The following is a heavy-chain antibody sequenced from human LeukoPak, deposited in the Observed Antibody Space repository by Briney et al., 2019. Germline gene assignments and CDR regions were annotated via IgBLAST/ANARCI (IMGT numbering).Heavy chain of an antibody. Sequence: SQTLSLTCAVYGGSFSGYYWSWIRQPPGKGLEWIGEINHSGSTNYNPSLKSRVTISVDTSKNQFSLKLSSVTAADTAVYYCARNGGTIDCSDGSCYHDYWGQGTLVTVSS. D-gene: IGHD2-15*01. CDR3: ARNGGTIDCSDGSCYHDY. CDR2: INHSGST. CDR1: GGSFSGYY. J-gene: IGHJ4*02. V-gene: IGHV4-34*01.